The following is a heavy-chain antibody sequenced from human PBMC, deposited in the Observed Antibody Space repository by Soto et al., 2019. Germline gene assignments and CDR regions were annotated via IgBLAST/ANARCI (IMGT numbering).Heavy chain of an antibody. V-gene: IGHV5-51*01. D-gene: IGHD3-9*01. CDR1: GYSFTSYW. J-gene: IGHJ6*03. CDR3: ARFRSGYDILPGYYGHYMDV. CDR2: IYPGDSDT. Sequence: PGESLKISCKGSGYSFTSYWIGWVRQMPGKGLEWMGIIYPGDSDTRYSPSFQGQVTISADKSISTAYLQWSSLKASDTAMYYCARFRSGYDILPGYYGHYMDVWGKGTTVTVSS.